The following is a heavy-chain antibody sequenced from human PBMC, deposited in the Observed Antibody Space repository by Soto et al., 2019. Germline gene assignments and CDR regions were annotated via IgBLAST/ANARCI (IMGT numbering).Heavy chain of an antibody. D-gene: IGHD6-13*01. CDR1: GGSISSSSYY. V-gene: IGHV4-39*01. Sequence: SETLSLTCTVSGGSISSSSYYWGWIRRPPGKGLEWIGSIYYSGSTYYNPSLKSRVTISVDTSKNQFSLKLSSVTAADTAVYYCASRGYSSSWYSPMEYYYYGMDVWGQGTTVTVSS. CDR2: IYYSGST. J-gene: IGHJ6*02. CDR3: ASRGYSSSWYSPMEYYYYGMDV.